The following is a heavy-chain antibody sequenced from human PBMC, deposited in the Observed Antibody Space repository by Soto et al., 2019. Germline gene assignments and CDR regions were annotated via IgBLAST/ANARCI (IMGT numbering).Heavy chain of an antibody. D-gene: IGHD3-22*01. CDR1: GYSFTAYF. J-gene: IGHJ4*02. CDR2: IHPNSGGA. Sequence: QVHLVQSGAEVKKPGASVKVSCEASGYSFTAYFMNWVRQAPGQGLEWMGWIHPNSGGAKYAQKFQGWVTMTRDTSINTFDMEVRRLRSDDTAVYYCARGPYDYYDSSGDYYFDHWGQGTPLTVSS. CDR3: ARGPYDYYDSSGDYYFDH. V-gene: IGHV1-2*04.